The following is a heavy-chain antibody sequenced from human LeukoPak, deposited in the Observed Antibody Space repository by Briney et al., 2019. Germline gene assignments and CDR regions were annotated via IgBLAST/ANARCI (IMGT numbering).Heavy chain of an antibody. J-gene: IGHJ4*02. CDR3: ATDVPAVTIFGY. D-gene: IGHD2-2*01. CDR1: GFTFSTYW. CDR2: INSDGSST. Sequence: PGGYLRLSCAASGFTFSTYWMRWVRQAPGTGLVWVSLINSDGSSTNYADSVKGRFTISRDNAKNTLYLQMNSLRAEDTAVYYCATDVPAVTIFGYWGQGTLVTVSS. V-gene: IGHV3-74*01.